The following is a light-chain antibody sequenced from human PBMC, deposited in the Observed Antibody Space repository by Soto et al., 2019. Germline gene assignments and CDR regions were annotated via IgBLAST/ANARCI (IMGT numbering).Light chain of an antibody. CDR3: CSYATPRL. Sequence: QSALTQPASLSGSPGQSITISCTGTSSDVGSYNLVSWYQQHPGKAPKLIIYEVSERPSGVSHRFSGSKTGNTASLTISGLQAEDEADYYCCSYATPRLFGGGTKLTVL. CDR1: SSDVGSYNL. V-gene: IGLV2-23*02. CDR2: EVS. J-gene: IGLJ2*01.